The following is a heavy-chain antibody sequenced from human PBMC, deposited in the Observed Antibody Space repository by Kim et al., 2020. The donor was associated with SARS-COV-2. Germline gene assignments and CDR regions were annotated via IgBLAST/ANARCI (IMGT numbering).Heavy chain of an antibody. J-gene: IGHJ6*02. V-gene: IGHV1-69*13. CDR3: AGVGYSAPIAVAGLGDYYCYCGMGV. D-gene: IGHD6-19*01. Sequence: SVKVSCKASGGTFSSYAISWVRQAPGQGLEWMGGIIPIFGTANYAQKFQGRVTITADESTSTAYMELSSLRSEDTAVYYCAGVGYSAPIAVAGLGDYYCYCGMGVWGRGAAVTVSS. CDR2: IIPIFGTA. CDR1: GGTFSSYA.